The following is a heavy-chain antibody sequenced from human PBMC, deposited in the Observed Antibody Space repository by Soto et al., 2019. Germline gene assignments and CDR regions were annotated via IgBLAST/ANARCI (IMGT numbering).Heavy chain of an antibody. D-gene: IGHD2-21*01. CDR1: GFTFSNYG. CDR2: ITNTGGGT. CDR3: AKQFRLNDY. V-gene: IGHV3-23*01. J-gene: IGHJ4*02. Sequence: GGSLKLSCAASGFTFSNYGMTWVRQAPGKGLEWVSGITNTGGGTYYADSVKGRFTISRDNSKNTLYLQMNTLRAEDTAIYYCAKQFRLNDYWGQGTLVTVSS.